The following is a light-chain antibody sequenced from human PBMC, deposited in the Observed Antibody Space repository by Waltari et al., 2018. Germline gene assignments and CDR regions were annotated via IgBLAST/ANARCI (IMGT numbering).Light chain of an antibody. CDR1: QNIRNF. Sequence: DIQMTQSQSSLSASVGDRVTITCRESQNIRNFLNWYQQKPGKAPRLLIYAATTLQTGVPARFSGNRSGTDFTLTIRDLQPEDFATYSCQQSYSTPYTFGQGTKMEI. J-gene: IGKJ2*01. CDR3: QQSYSTPYT. V-gene: IGKV1-39*01. CDR2: AAT.